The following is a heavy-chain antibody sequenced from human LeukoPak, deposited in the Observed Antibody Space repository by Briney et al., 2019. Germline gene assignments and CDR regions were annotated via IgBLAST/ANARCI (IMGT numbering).Heavy chain of an antibody. V-gene: IGHV4-59*10. CDR3: ARGHLQYCSGGRCYSHWFDP. Sequence: SPSETLSLTCAVYGGSFSSYYWSWIRQPAVKVLEWIGRIYTSGSTNYNPSLKSRVTMSVDTSKNQFSLKLSSVTAADTAVYYCARGHLQYCSGGRCYSHWFDPWGQGTLVTVSS. J-gene: IGHJ5*02. D-gene: IGHD2-15*01. CDR1: GGSFSSYY. CDR2: IYTSGST.